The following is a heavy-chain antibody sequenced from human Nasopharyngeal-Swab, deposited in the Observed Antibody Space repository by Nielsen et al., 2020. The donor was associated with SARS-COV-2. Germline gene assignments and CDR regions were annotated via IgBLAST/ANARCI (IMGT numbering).Heavy chain of an antibody. CDR3: ARSAGSSGWYVVDY. CDR2: INHSGST. Sequence: SETLSLTCAVYGGSFSGYYWSWIRQPPGKGLEWIGEINHSGSTNYNPSLKSRVTISVDTSKKKYSLKLSSVTAADTAVYYCARSAGSSGWYVVDYWGQGTLVTVSS. J-gene: IGHJ4*02. V-gene: IGHV4-34*01. CDR1: GGSFSGYY. D-gene: IGHD6-19*01.